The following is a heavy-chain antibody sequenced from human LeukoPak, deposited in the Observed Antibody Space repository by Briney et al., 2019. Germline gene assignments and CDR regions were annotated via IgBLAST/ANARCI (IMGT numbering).Heavy chain of an antibody. CDR2: IIPIFGTA. D-gene: IGHD2-2*01. V-gene: IGHV1-69*13. J-gene: IGHJ4*02. Sequence: SVKVSCKASEGTFSSYAISWVRQAPGQGLEWMGGIIPIFGTANYAQKFQGRVTITADESTSTAYMELSSLRSEDTAVYYCARVMSVVPAAHWGQGTLVTVSS. CDR3: ARVMSVVPAAH. CDR1: EGTFSSYA.